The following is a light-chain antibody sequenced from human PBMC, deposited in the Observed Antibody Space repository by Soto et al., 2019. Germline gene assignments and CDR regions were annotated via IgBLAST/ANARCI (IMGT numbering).Light chain of an antibody. V-gene: IGKV1-33*01. CDR3: QQYYDLPYT. CDR1: HDIRKY. Sequence: DIQMTQAPSSLSASVGARVTITSQASHDIRKYLSWYQQKPGKAPKVLIYGASNLKTGVPSRFSGSGSETDFTSNISSLQPEDHATYYFQQYYDLPYTFGPGTKVDI. CDR2: GAS. J-gene: IGKJ3*01.